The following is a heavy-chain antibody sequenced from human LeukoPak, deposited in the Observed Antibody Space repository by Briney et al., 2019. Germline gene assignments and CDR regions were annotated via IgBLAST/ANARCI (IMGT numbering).Heavy chain of an antibody. D-gene: IGHD2-21*01. V-gene: IGHV3-30*03. CDR1: GFSFSSYG. CDR3: ARGRLRVIDAFDI. CDR2: ISYDGSNK. Sequence: PGGSLRLSCAASGFSFSSYGMHWVRQAPGKGLEWVAVISYDGSNKYYADSVKGRFTISRDNSKNTLHLQMDSLRAGDTAVYYCARGRLRVIDAFDIWGQGTMVTVSS. J-gene: IGHJ3*02.